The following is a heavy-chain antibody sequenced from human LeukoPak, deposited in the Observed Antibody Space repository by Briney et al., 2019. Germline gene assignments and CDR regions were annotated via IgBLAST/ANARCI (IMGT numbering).Heavy chain of an antibody. J-gene: IGHJ5*02. CDR3: ARAGKGSIAVPFDP. Sequence: SETLSLTCTVSGGSISSYYWSWIRQPPGKGLEWIGYIYYSGSTNYNPSLKSRVTISVDTSKNQFSLKLSSVTAADTAVYYCARAGKGSIAVPFDPWGQGTLVTVSS. CDR1: GGSISSYY. V-gene: IGHV4-59*08. D-gene: IGHD6-6*01. CDR2: IYYSGST.